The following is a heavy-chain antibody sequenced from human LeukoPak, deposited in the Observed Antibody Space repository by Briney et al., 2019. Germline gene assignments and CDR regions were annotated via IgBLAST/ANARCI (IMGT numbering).Heavy chain of an antibody. CDR1: GYTFTDYY. J-gene: IGHJ4*02. CDR2: VDPEDGET. V-gene: IGHV1-69-2*01. Sequence: GASVKVSCKASGYTFTDYYMLWVQQAPGKGLEWMGCVDPEDGETIYAEKFQGRVTITADTSTDTAYMELSSLRSEDTAVYNCATGYSSSWYRGDYWGQGTLVTVSS. D-gene: IGHD6-13*01. CDR3: ATGYSSSWYRGDY.